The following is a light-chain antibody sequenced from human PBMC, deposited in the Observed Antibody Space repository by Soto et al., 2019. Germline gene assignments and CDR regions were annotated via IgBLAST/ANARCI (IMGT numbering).Light chain of an antibody. CDR3: QQYNNWLPMYT. CDR1: PSVSSN. Sequence: EIVMTQSPATLSVSPGERATLSCRASPSVSSNLAWYQQKPGQAPRLLIYGASTRATGIPARFSGSGSGTEFTLTISSLQSEDFAVYYCQQYNNWLPMYTFGQGTKLEIK. CDR2: GAS. V-gene: IGKV3-15*01. J-gene: IGKJ2*01.